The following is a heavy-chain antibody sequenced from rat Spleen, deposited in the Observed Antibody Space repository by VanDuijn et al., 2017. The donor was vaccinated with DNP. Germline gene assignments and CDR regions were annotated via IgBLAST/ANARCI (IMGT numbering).Heavy chain of an antibody. Sequence: EVQLVESGGGLVQPGRSLKLSCAASGFIFSDYYMAWVRQAPTKGLEWVAYIRYDGGTAYNGDSVKGRFTISRDNAKSTLYLQINSLRSEDMATYYCARHVLPLRVWDYWGQGVMVTVSS. D-gene: IGHD1-4*01. CDR2: IRYDGGTA. CDR1: GFIFSDYY. CDR3: ARHVLPLRVWDY. V-gene: IGHV5-22*01. J-gene: IGHJ2*01.